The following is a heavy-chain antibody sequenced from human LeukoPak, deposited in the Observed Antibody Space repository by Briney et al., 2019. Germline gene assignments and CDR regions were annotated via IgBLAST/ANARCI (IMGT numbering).Heavy chain of an antibody. CDR2: ISYDGSNK. V-gene: IGHV3-30*03. Sequence: GGSLRLSCAASGFTFSSYGMHWVRQAPGKGLEWVAVISYDGSNKYYADSVKGRFTISRDNSKNTLHLQMNSLGAEDTAVYYCARAPHYSNYGPYYYGMDVWGQGTTVTVSS. D-gene: IGHD4-11*01. CDR1: GFTFSSYG. J-gene: IGHJ6*02. CDR3: ARAPHYSNYGPYYYGMDV.